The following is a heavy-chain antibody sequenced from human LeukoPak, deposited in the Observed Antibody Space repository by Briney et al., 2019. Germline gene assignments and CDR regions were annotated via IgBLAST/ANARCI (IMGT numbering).Heavy chain of an antibody. J-gene: IGHJ4*02. Sequence: PGGSLRLSCAASGFTFDDYAMHWVRQAPGKGLEWVSGISWNSGSIGYADSVKGRFTISRDNAKNSPYLQMNSLRAEDTALYYCAKGPNGGSYNDYWGQGTLVTVSS. D-gene: IGHD1-26*01. CDR2: ISWNSGSI. V-gene: IGHV3-9*01. CDR3: AKGPNGGSYNDY. CDR1: GFTFDDYA.